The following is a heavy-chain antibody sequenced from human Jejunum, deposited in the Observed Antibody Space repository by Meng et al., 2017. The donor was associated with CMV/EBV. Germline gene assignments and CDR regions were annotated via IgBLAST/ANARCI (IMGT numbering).Heavy chain of an antibody. CDR3: TTGGVVGS. V-gene: IGHV3-15*01. CDR1: GFTFSNAW. D-gene: IGHD2-21*01. J-gene: IGHJ4*02. CDR2: VKSEIDGATT. Sequence: CAASGFTFSNAWMNWVRQAPGKGLEWVGRVKSEIDGATTDYAAPVRGRFTISRDDSKNTVYMQLNSLKSEDTGVYYCTTGGVVGSWGQGTLVTVSS.